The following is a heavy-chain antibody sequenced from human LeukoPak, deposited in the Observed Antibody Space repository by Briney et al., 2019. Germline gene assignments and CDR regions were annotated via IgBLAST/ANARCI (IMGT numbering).Heavy chain of an antibody. V-gene: IGHV3-53*01. Sequence: PGGSLRLSCAASGFTVSSNYMSWVRQAPGKGLEWVSVIYSGGSTYYADSVKGRFTISRDNSKNTLYLQMNSLRAEGTAVYYCARGYSSSWVFDYWGQGTLVTVSS. J-gene: IGHJ4*02. CDR2: IYSGGST. CDR3: ARGYSSSWVFDY. CDR1: GFTVSSNY. D-gene: IGHD6-13*01.